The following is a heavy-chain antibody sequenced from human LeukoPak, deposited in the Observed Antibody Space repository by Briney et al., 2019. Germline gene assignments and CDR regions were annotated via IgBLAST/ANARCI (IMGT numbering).Heavy chain of an antibody. CDR3: AKAAAGSQHSYYYYYYLDV. D-gene: IGHD6-13*01. V-gene: IGHV1-69*13. CDR2: IIPIFGTA. CDR1: GGTFSSYA. Sequence: GASVKVSCKASGGTFSSYAISWVRQAPGQGLEWMGGIIPIFGTANYAQKFQGRVTITADESTSTAYMELSSLRSEDTAVYYCAKAAAGSQHSYYYYYYLDVWGTGTTVTISS. J-gene: IGHJ6*03.